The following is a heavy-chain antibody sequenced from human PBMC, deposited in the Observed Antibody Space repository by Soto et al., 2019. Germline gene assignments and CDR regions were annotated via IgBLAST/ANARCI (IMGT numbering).Heavy chain of an antibody. CDR3: ARDGSIVGATKVHY. Sequence: GASVKVSCKASGYIFTSYGISWLRQAPGQGLEWMGWISAYNGNTNYAQKLQGRVTMATDTSTSTAYMELRSLRSDDTAVYYCARDGSIVGATKVHYWGQGTLVTVSS. V-gene: IGHV1-18*01. CDR2: ISAYNGNT. CDR1: GYIFTSYG. J-gene: IGHJ4*02. D-gene: IGHD1-26*01.